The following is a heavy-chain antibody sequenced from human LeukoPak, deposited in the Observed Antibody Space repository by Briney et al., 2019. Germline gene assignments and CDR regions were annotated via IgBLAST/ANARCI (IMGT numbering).Heavy chain of an antibody. D-gene: IGHD5-12*01. J-gene: IGHJ4*02. CDR1: GFTLSTYA. V-gene: IGHV3-30-3*01. Sequence: GGSLRLSCAGSGFTLSTYAMHWVRQAPGKGLEWVALFSYDGSTQRYADTVKGRFTISRDNSKNSLYLQMNSLRTEDTAVYYCSKAKDGFSDYNYLFDYWGQGTLVTVSS. CDR2: FSYDGSTQ. CDR3: SKAKDGFSDYNYLFDY.